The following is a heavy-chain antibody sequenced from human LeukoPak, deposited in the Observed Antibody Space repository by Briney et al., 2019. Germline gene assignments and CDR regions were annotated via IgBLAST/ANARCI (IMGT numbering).Heavy chain of an antibody. CDR2: ISAYNGNT. CDR1: GYTFTSYG. D-gene: IGHD3-10*01. CDR3: ARDVAMVREGSNWFDP. J-gene: IGHJ5*02. Sequence: ASVKVSCKASGYTFTSYGISWVRQAPGQGLEWMGWISAYNGNTNYAQKLQGRVTMTTDTSTSTAYMELRSLRSDDTAVYYCARDVAMVREGSNWFDPWGQGTLVTVSS. V-gene: IGHV1-18*01.